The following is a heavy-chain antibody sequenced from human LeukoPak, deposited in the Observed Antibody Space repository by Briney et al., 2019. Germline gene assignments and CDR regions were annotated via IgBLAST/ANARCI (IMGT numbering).Heavy chain of an antibody. CDR1: GFTFSSYS. V-gene: IGHV3-21*01. D-gene: IGHD6-19*01. J-gene: IGHJ4*02. CDR3: ARPAVRYSSGWFPRDYFDY. Sequence: GGSLRLSCAASGFTFSSYSMNWVRQAPRKGLEWVSSISSSSSYIYYADSVKGRFTISRDNAKNSLYLQMNSLRAEDTAAYYCARPAVRYSSGWFPRDYFDYWGQGTLVTVSS. CDR2: ISSSSSYI.